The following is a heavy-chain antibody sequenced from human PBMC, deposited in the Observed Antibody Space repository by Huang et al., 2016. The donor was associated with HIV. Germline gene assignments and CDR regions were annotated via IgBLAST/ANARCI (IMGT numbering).Heavy chain of an antibody. CDR1: GDSILGSGKM. D-gene: IGHD4-4*01. CDR3: ARRRDDYNDNVRGRYFDF. J-gene: IGHJ4*02. V-gene: IGHV4-39*01. Sequence: QVQMQESGPGLVKPSETLSVTCSVSGDSILGSGKMWDWIRQPPGKGLEWVGSIYYRGSTHSKPSLKRRASISVDTSKNQFSLRLTSVTASDTAVYYCARRRDDYNDNVRGRYFDFWGQGIQVIVSS. CDR2: IYYRGST.